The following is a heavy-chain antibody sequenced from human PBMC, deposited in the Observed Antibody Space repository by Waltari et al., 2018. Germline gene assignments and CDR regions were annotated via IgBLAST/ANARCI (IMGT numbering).Heavy chain of an antibody. V-gene: IGHV4-39*07. D-gene: IGHD3-3*01. CDR2: IYYSGTT. Sequence: QLQLQESGPGLVKPSETLSLTGRVAGGSISSPSHYWAWIRQPPGKGLEWIGSIYYSGTTYYNLSLKSRVTLSVDTSKNQFSLKLSSVTAADTAMYFCARVARGGYYTGWFDTWGQGALVTVSS. CDR1: GGSISSPSHY. J-gene: IGHJ5*02. CDR3: ARVARGGYYTGWFDT.